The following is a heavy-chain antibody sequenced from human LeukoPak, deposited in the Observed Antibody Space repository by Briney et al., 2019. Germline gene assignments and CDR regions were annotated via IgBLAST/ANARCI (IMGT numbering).Heavy chain of an antibody. J-gene: IGHJ4*02. CDR1: GGSISNYY. CDR3: ARSHGSGSYYNLNDY. D-gene: IGHD3-10*01. CDR2: IYYSGST. V-gene: IGHV4-59*01. Sequence: TSETLSLTCTVSGGSISNYYWSWIRQPPGKGLEWIGYIYYSGSTNYNPSLRSRVTISVDTSKNQFSLKLTSVTAADTAVYYCARSHGSGSYYNLNDYWGQGTLVTVSS.